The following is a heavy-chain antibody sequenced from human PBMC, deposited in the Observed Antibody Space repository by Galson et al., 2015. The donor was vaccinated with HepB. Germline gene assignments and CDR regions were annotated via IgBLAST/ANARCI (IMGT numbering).Heavy chain of an antibody. J-gene: IGHJ6*03. Sequence: SVKVSCKASGYTFTSYGISWVRQAPGQGLEWMGWISAYNGNTNYAQKLQGRVTMTTDTSTSTAYMELRSLRSDDTAVYYCARRYRPSLAVAGWDYYYYMDVWGKGTTVTVSS. V-gene: IGHV1-18*01. CDR2: ISAYNGNT. CDR3: ARRYRPSLAVAGWDYYYYMDV. CDR1: GYTFTSYG. D-gene: IGHD6-19*01.